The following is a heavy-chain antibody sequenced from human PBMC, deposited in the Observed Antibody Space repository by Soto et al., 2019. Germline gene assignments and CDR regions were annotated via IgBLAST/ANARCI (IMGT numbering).Heavy chain of an antibody. D-gene: IGHD3-22*01. CDR2: IYHSGST. Sequence: SETLSLTCAVSGYSISSGYYWGWIRQPPGKGLEWIGSIYHSGSTYYNPSLKSRVTISVDTSKNQFSLKLSSVTAADTAVSYRARAGWLTMLVVVIHTFDDWGQGTLVTVSS. CDR1: GYSISSGYY. CDR3: ARAGWLTMLVVVIHTFDD. V-gene: IGHV4-38-2*01. J-gene: IGHJ4*02.